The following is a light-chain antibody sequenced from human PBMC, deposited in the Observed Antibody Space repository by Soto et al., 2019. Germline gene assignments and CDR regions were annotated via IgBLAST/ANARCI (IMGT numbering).Light chain of an antibody. Sequence: EIVMTQSPATLSVSPGERATLSCRASQGVSSNLAWYQQKPGQAPRLLIHGASTRSTGIPARFSGSGSGTEFTLTISSLQSEDFAVYFCQQYNTWPPITFGQGTRLEIK. J-gene: IGKJ5*01. CDR1: QGVSSN. CDR2: GAS. V-gene: IGKV3-15*01. CDR3: QQYNTWPPIT.